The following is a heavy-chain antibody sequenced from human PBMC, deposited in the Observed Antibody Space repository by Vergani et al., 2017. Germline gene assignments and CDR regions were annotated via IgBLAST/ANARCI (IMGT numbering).Heavy chain of an antibody. CDR2: IYYSGST. CDR3: ARDPVGAASWFDP. J-gene: IGHJ5*02. CDR1: GGSFSGYY. Sequence: QVQLQQWGAGLLKPSETLSLTCAVYGGSFSGYYWSWIRQPPGKGLEWIGYIYYSGSTNYNPSLKSRVTISVDTSKNQFSLKLSSVTAADTAVYYCARDPVGAASWFDPWGQGTLVTVSS. V-gene: IGHV4-34*11. D-gene: IGHD6-25*01.